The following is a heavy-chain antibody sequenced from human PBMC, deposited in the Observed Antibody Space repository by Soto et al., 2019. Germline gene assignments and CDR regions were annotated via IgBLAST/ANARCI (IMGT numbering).Heavy chain of an antibody. D-gene: IGHD3-3*01. J-gene: IGHJ5*02. V-gene: IGHV4-39*01. CDR1: GGSISSSSYY. CDR2: IYYSGST. CDR3: ARPRQGTIFEWLDP. Sequence: PSETLSLTCTVSGGSISSSSYYWSWIRQPPGKGLEWIGSIYYSGSTYYNPSLKSRVTISVDTSKNQFSLKLSSVTAADTAVYYSARPRQGTIFEWLDPWGQGTLVTVS.